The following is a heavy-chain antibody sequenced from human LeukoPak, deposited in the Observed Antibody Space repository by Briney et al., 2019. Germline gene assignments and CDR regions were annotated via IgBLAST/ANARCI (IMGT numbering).Heavy chain of an antibody. D-gene: IGHD6-19*01. CDR1: GGSISSSNW. V-gene: IGHV4-4*02. Sequence: SGTLSLTCAVSGGSISSSNWWSWVRQPPGKGLEWIGEIYHNGSTNYNPSLKSRVTISVDKSKNQFSLKLSSVTAADTAVYYCARVKSGYSSGWYVDYWGQGTLVTVSS. J-gene: IGHJ4*02. CDR2: IYHNGST. CDR3: ARVKSGYSSGWYVDY.